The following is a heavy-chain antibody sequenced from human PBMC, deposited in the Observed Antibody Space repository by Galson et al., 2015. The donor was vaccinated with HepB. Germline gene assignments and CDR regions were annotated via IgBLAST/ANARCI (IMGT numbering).Heavy chain of an antibody. V-gene: IGHV3-7*01. CDR2: IKQDGSEK. Sequence: SLRLSCAASGFTFSSYAMSWVRQAPGKGLEWVANIKQDGSEKYYVDSVKGRFTISRDNAKNSLYLQMNSLRAEDTAVYYCASYPYYYDSSGYYLDYWGQGTLVTVSS. CDR3: ASYPYYYDSSGYYLDY. J-gene: IGHJ4*02. D-gene: IGHD3-22*01. CDR1: GFTFSSYA.